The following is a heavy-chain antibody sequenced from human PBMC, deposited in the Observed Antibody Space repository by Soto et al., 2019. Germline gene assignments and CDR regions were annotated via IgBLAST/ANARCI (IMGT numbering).Heavy chain of an antibody. D-gene: IGHD1-1*01. Sequence: EVQLLESGGKLVQPGGSLTLSCAASGFTFSTYAMAWVRQAPGKGLEWVSGVSASGLNTDYADPVKGRFYISRDNSKNTVSLHMNSLRAEDTALYYCAKDLPRMTSGYFFDYWGPGTPVTVSS. CDR3: AKDLPRMTSGYFFDY. CDR2: VSASGLNT. J-gene: IGHJ4*02. CDR1: GFTFSTYA. V-gene: IGHV3-23*01.